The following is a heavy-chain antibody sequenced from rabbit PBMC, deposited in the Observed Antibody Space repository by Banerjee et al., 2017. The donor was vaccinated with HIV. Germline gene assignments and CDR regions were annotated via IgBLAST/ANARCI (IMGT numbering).Heavy chain of an antibody. CDR3: ARYTNYVGYGLNL. D-gene: IGHD6-1*01. Sequence: QSLEESGGDPVKPGASLTLTCTASGFTISSSYYICWVRQAPGKGLEWIACIAAGSSGSTYYASWAKGRFTISKTSSTTVTLQMTSLTAADMATYFCARYTNYVGYGLNLWGPGTLVTVS. CDR2: IAAGSSGST. V-gene: IGHV1S40*01. J-gene: IGHJ4*01. CDR1: GFTISSSYY.